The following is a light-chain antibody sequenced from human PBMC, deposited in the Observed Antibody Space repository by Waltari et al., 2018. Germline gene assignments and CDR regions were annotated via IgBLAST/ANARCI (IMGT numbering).Light chain of an antibody. J-gene: IGLJ2*01. CDR3: AAWDDSLNGVG. CDR2: FND. V-gene: IGLV1-44*01. Sequence: QYVLTQPPSASGTPGQRVAISCSGSSSNIGRNTVNWYQHLPGTAPTLLIYFNDQRPSGVPARFSGSKSGTSASLAISGLRSEDEADYYCAAWDDSLNGVGFGGGTKLTVL. CDR1: SSNIGRNT.